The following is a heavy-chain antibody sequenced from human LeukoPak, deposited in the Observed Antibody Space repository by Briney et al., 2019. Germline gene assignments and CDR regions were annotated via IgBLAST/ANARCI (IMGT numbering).Heavy chain of an antibody. CDR2: ITQDGSAK. CDR3: ASSHDTSGND. D-gene: IGHD3-22*01. Sequence: GGSLRLFCAASGFTFSNHWMSCVRQAPGKGLVWVGNITQDGSAKYYVDSVKGRFTISRGNAKNSVYLQMNSLRDEDTAVYYCASSHDTSGNDWGQGTLVTVSS. CDR1: GFTFSNHW. V-gene: IGHV3-7*01. J-gene: IGHJ4*02.